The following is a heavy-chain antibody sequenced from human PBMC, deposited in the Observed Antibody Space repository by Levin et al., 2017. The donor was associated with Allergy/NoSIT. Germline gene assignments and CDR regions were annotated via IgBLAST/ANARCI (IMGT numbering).Heavy chain of an antibody. CDR1: GGPISGY. CDR3: VRGGGGSDFWD. D-gene: IGHD3/OR15-3a*01. J-gene: IGHJ1*01. V-gene: IGHV4-59*01. Sequence: SETLSLTCTVSGGPISGYWSWIRQAPGKGLEWIGYIYQNGNTYYNPSLQSRLTISVDTSKNQFSLKLRAVTAADTAVYYCVRGGGGSDFWDWGQGSLATVS. CDR2: IYQNGNT.